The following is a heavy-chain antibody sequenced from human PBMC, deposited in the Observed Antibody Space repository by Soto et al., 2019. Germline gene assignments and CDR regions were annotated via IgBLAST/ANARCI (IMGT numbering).Heavy chain of an antibody. V-gene: IGHV3-53*01. Sequence: GXSLRLSCAASGFTLSSYALHWFRQAPVKGLEWVSVMYSGGSTYYADSVKGRFTISRDNSKNTLYLQMNSLRAEDTAVYYCARERRVEDAFDIWGQGTMVTVSS. J-gene: IGHJ3*02. CDR3: ARERRVEDAFDI. CDR2: MYSGGST. CDR1: GFTLSSYA. D-gene: IGHD2-15*01.